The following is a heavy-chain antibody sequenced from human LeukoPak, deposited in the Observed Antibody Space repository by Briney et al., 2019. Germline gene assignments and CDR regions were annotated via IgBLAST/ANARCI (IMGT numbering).Heavy chain of an antibody. Sequence: GGSLRLSCAASGFTFSDYYMSWIRQAPGKGLEWVSYISSSSSYTNYADSVKGRVTISRDNAKNSLYLQMNSLRAEDTAVYYCARDIIDYGDYGGVWYFDYWGQGTLVTVSS. V-gene: IGHV3-11*05. CDR2: ISSSSSYT. CDR1: GFTFSDYY. J-gene: IGHJ4*02. D-gene: IGHD4-17*01. CDR3: ARDIIDYGDYGGVWYFDY.